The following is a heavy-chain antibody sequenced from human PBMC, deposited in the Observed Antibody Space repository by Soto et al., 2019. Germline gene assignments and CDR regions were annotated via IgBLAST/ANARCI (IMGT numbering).Heavy chain of an antibody. CDR2: IAVGSGYT. Sequence: GASVKVSCKASGYTFTSYAMHWVRQARGQRLEWIGWIAVGSGYTNYAQRFQDRVTLTRDMSTATTYMELSRLTSEDTAIYYCAADATAWQQMVPSDYWGQGTLVTVSS. CDR3: AADATAWQQMVPSDY. V-gene: IGHV1-58*02. D-gene: IGHD2-8*01. CDR1: GYTFTSYA. J-gene: IGHJ4*02.